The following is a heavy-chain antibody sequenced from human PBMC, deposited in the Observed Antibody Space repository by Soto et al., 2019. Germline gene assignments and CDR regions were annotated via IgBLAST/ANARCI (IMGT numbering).Heavy chain of an antibody. J-gene: IGHJ6*02. CDR2: INQDGSEK. D-gene: IGHD4-17*01. V-gene: IGHV3-7*02. Sequence: GGSLRLSCVTSGFSFSTFWLNWVRQAPGKGLEWVANINQDGSEKYYVDSVKGRFTISRDNAQSSLYLQMNSLRVEDTAVYYCARGPPSRVTTGYYYGMDVWGQGTTVTVSS. CDR1: GFSFSTFW. CDR3: ARGPPSRVTTGYYYGMDV.